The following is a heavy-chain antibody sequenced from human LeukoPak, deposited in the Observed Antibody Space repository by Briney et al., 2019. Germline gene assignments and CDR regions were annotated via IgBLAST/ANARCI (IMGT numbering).Heavy chain of an antibody. CDR2: ISRSSTTI. CDR3: ARDPGGGYSSGWYDF. V-gene: IGHV3-48*01. J-gene: IGHJ4*02. D-gene: IGHD6-19*01. Sequence: GGSLRLSCAASGFTFSDYSMNWVRQAPGKGLEWVSYISRSSTTIYYADSVKGRFTISRDNAKNSLYLQMNSLRAEDTAVYYCARDPGGGYSSGWYDFWGQGTLVTVSS. CDR1: GFTFSDYS.